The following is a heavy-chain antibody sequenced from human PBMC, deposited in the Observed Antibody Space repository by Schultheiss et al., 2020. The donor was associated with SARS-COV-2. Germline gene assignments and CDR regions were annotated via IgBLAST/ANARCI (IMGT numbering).Heavy chain of an antibody. Sequence: SETLSLTCAVYGGSFSGYYWSWIRQPAGKGLEWIGRIYTSGSTNYNPSLKSRVTISVDTSKNQFSLKLSSVTAADTAVYYCARERRSLWQWLVWFDPWGQGTLVTVSS. CDR2: IYTSGST. D-gene: IGHD6-19*01. CDR1: GGSFSGYY. V-gene: IGHV4-4*07. J-gene: IGHJ5*02. CDR3: ARERRSLWQWLVWFDP.